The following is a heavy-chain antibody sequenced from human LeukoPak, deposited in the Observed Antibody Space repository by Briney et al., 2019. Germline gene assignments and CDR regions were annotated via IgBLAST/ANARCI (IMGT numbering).Heavy chain of an antibody. D-gene: IGHD4-17*01. CDR2: IYYSGST. J-gene: IGHJ4*02. Sequence: SETLSLTCTVSGGSISSYYWSWIRQPPGKGLEWIGYIYYSGSTNYNPSLKSRVTISVDTSKNQFSPKLSSVTAADTAVYYCARTVTILYYFDYWGQGTLVTVSS. CDR3: ARTVTILYYFDY. CDR1: GGSISSYY. V-gene: IGHV4-59*01.